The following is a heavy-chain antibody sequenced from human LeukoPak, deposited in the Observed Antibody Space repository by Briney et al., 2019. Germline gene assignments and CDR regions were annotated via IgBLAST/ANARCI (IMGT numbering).Heavy chain of an antibody. CDR2: IYYSGST. Sequence: SSETLSLTCTVSGGSISSSSYYWGWIRQPPGKGLEWIGSIYYSGSTYYNPSLKSRVTISVDTSKNQFSLKLSSVTAADTAVYYCARALGRSSSYWFDPWGQGTLVTVSS. CDR1: GGSISSSSYY. CDR3: ARALGRSSSYWFDP. J-gene: IGHJ5*02. D-gene: IGHD6-6*01. V-gene: IGHV4-39*07.